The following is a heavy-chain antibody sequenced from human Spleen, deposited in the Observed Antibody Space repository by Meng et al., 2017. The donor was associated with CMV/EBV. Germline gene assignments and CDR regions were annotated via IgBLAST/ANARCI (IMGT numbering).Heavy chain of an antibody. CDR2: ISWDGGST. Sequence: GESLKISCAASGFTFDDYTTHWVRQAPGKGLEWVSLISWDGGSTYYADSVKGRFTISRDTAKNSLYLQMNSLRPEDTAIYFCARDITTPWYFDYWGQGTLVTVSS. CDR1: GFTFDDYT. D-gene: IGHD3-22*01. V-gene: IGHV3-43*01. CDR3: ARDITTPWYFDY. J-gene: IGHJ4*02.